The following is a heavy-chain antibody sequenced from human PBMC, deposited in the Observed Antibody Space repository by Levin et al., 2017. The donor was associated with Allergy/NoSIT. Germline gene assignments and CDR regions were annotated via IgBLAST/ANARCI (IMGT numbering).Heavy chain of an antibody. J-gene: IGHJ6*02. CDR2: ISSSSSYI. D-gene: IGHD3-16*01. CDR3: ARMASYVGMDV. V-gene: IGHV3-21*01. Sequence: SCAASGFTFSSYSMNWVRQAPGKGLEWVSSISSSSSYIYYADSVKGRFTISRDNAKNSLYLQMNSLRAEDTAVYYCARMASYVGMDVWGQGTTVTVSS. CDR1: GFTFSSYS.